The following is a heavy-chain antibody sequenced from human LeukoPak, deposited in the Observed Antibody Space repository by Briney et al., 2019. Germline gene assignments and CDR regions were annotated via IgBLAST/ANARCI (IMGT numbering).Heavy chain of an antibody. CDR1: GFRFSDYS. CDR2: IGISSGNT. J-gene: IGHJ4*02. Sequence: GGSLRLSCAASGFRFSDYSMNWVRQAPGRGLEWISYIGISSGNTNYADSVKGRFTISGDKAKNSLYLQMNSLRVEDTAVYYCARDYKYAFDNWGQGTLVTVSS. CDR3: ARDYKYAFDN. V-gene: IGHV3-48*01. D-gene: IGHD5-24*01.